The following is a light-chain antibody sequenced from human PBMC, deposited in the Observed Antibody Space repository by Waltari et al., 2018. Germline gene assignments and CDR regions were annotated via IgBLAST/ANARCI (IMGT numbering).Light chain of an antibody. CDR3: QQGHSVPPT. J-gene: IGKJ1*01. V-gene: IGKV1-12*01. CDR2: AAS. Sequence: EIQMTQSPSSVFASVGDRVPITCRATQDIGSSLVWYQQKPGQGPNLLIYAASNLQSGVPSRFSGSGSGTDFTLTINSLQPEDFATYYCQQGHSVPPTFGQGTRVEIK. CDR1: QDIGSS.